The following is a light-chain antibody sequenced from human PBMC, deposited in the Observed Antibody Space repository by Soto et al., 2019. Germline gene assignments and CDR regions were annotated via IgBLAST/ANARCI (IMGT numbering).Light chain of an antibody. V-gene: IGKV1-39*01. CDR3: QQSYSTPFT. CDR1: QSISSY. CDR2: AAS. J-gene: IGKJ3*01. Sequence: DIQMTQSPSSLSASVGDRVTITCRASQSISSYLNWYQQKPGKAPKLLIYAASSLQGGVPSRFSGSGSVTDFTLTISSLQPEDFATYYCQQSYSTPFTFGPGTKVDIK.